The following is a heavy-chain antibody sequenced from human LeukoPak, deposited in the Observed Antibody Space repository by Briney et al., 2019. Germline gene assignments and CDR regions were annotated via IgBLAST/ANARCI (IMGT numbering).Heavy chain of an antibody. CDR1: AFTFSRYG. D-gene: IGHD1-14*01. J-gene: IGHJ4*02. CDR2: VWSDGSTK. CDR3: TRALTGYYDY. Sequence: GGSLRLSCAASAFTFSRYGKHWVRQAPGMRLEWVAVVWSDGSTKYYGDSVKGRFTISRDNSKNTVYLQMNSLRVEDTAVYYCTRALTGYYDYWGQGTLVTVSS. V-gene: IGHV3-33*01.